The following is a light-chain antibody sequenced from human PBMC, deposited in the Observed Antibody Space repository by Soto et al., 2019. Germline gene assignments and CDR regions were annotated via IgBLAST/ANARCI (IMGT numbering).Light chain of an antibody. CDR1: HSISTY. CDR2: AAS. CDR3: QQSFSTLGWT. V-gene: IGKV1-39*01. J-gene: IGKJ1*01. Sequence: DIQMTQSPSSLSASVGDRVTITCRAGHSISTYLNWYQQKSGKPPKLLISAASSLQSGVPSRFSGSGSGTDFTLTISSLQPEDFATYYCQQSFSTLGWTFGQGTKVDIK.